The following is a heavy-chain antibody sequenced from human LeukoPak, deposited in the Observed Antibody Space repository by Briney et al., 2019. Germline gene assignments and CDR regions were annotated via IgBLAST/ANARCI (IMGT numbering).Heavy chain of an antibody. CDR3: ASLYYDFWSGYYGDFDY. CDR2: IYYSGST. V-gene: IGHV4-39*01. Sequence: SETLSLTCTVSGGSISSSSYYWGWIRQPPGRGRGGMGGIYYSGSTYYNPSLKSRVTISVDTSKNQFSLKLSSVTAADTAVYYCASLYYDFWSGYYGDFDYWGQGTLVTVSS. CDR1: GGSISSSSYY. D-gene: IGHD3-3*01. J-gene: IGHJ4*02.